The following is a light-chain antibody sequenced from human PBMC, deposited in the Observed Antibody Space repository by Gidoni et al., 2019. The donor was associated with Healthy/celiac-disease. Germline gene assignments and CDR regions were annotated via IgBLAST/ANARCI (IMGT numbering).Light chain of an antibody. CDR2: QDS. Sequence: SYELTQPPSVSVSPGQTASITCSGDKLGDKYACWYQQKPGQSSVLVIYQDSKRPSRIPERFSGSNSANTATLTISGTQAMDEADYYCQAWDSSTDVVFGGGTKLTVL. CDR3: QAWDSSTDVV. V-gene: IGLV3-1*01. CDR1: KLGDKY. J-gene: IGLJ2*01.